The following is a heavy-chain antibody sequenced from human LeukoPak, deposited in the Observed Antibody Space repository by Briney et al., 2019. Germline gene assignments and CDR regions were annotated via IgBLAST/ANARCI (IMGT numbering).Heavy chain of an antibody. CDR3: ARDRGLRLDYYMDV. CDR2: ITGSGGNT. V-gene: IGHV3-23*01. D-gene: IGHD3-16*01. J-gene: IGHJ6*03. CDR1: GFTFSSYA. Sequence: GGSLRLSCAASGFTFSSYAMSWVRQAPGKGLEWVSGITGSGGNTYYADSVQGRFTISRDNSKNTLYLQMNSLRAEDTAVYYCARDRGLRLDYYMDVWGKGTTVTVSS.